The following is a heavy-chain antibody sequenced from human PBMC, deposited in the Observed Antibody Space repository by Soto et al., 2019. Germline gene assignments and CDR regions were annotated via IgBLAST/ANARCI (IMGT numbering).Heavy chain of an antibody. CDR2: INRNGKNK. J-gene: IGHJ4*02. V-gene: IGHV3-11*01. CDR3: ARRRRTDMDDIVLMHDFDF. D-gene: IGHD2-8*01. Sequence: QVQLVEWGGGLVKPGGSLRLSCAASGFTFSDYYMSWIRQAPGRGLEWLSYINRNGKNKDYADSVRGRFTISRDNAKTSLYLEMNGLSVEDTAVYYCARRRRTDMDDIVLMHDFDFWGQGTLVTVSS. CDR1: GFTFSDYY.